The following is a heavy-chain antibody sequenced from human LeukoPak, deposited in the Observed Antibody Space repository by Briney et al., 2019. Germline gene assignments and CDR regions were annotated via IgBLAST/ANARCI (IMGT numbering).Heavy chain of an antibody. CDR1: GFTFSSYE. V-gene: IGHV3-48*03. CDR3: ARYSSGWQDQYYFDY. CDR2: ISSSGTTI. Sequence: GGSLRLSCAASGFTFSSYEMHWVRQAPGQGLEWVSYISSSGTTIYYADSMKGRFTISRDNAKKSLYLQMNSLRAEDTAVYYCARYSSGWQDQYYFDYWGQGTLVTVSS. J-gene: IGHJ4*02. D-gene: IGHD6-19*01.